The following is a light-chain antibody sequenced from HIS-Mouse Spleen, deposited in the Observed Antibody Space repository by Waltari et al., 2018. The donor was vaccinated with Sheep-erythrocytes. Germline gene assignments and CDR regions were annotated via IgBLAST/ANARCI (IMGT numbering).Light chain of an antibody. Sequence: QSVLTQPPSASGTPGQRVTISCSGSSSNTGSNYVYWYQQLPGTAPKLLIYRNNQRPSGVPDRFSGSKSGNTASLTISGLQAEDEADYYCCSYAGSYNHVFATGTKVTVL. CDR1: SSNTGSNY. CDR3: CSYAGSYNHV. J-gene: IGLJ1*01. V-gene: IGLV1-47*01. CDR2: RNN.